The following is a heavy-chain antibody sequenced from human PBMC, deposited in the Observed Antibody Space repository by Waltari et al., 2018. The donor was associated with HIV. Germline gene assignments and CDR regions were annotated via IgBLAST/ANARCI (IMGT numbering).Heavy chain of an antibody. D-gene: IGHD6-19*01. CDR3: ARVRQWLASGSTGYGMDV. V-gene: IGHV1-69*01. CDR2: IIPSFGTA. Sequence: QVQLVQSGAEVKKPGSSVKVSCKASGGTFSSYAISWVRQAPGQGLEWMGGIIPSFGTANYAKKFQGRVTITADESTRTAYMELSSLRSEDTAVYYCARVRQWLASGSTGYGMDVWGQGTTVTVSS. CDR1: GGTFSSYA. J-gene: IGHJ6*02.